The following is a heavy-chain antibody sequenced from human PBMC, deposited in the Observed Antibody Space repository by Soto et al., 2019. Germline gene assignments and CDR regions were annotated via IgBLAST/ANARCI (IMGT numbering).Heavy chain of an antibody. CDR1: GFTVSTKY. CDR2: IYSGGST. Sequence: EVQLVESGGGLVQPGGSLRLSCAASGFTVSTKYISWVRQAPGKGLERVSVIYSGGSTFYADSVRGRFPISRDNSKNTVNLQMNSLRAEDTAVYYCARDPWAADYWGQGTLVTVSS. J-gene: IGHJ4*02. CDR3: ARDPWAADY. D-gene: IGHD3-16*01. V-gene: IGHV3-66*01.